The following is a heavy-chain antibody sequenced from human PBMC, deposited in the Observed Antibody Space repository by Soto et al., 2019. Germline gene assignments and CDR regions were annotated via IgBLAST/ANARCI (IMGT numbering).Heavy chain of an antibody. J-gene: IGHJ3*02. CDR1: GGSISSSSYY. CDR2: IYYSGST. D-gene: IGHD4-4*01. Sequence: SETLSLTCTVSGGSISSSSYYWGWIRQPPGKGLEWIGSIYYSGSTYYNPSLKSPVTISVNTSKNQFSLKLRSGTAADTAVYYCARRVTTDDAFDIWGQGTMVTVSS. V-gene: IGHV4-39*01. CDR3: ARRVTTDDAFDI.